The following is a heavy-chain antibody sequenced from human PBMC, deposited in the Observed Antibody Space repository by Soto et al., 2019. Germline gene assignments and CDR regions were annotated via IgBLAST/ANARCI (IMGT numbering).Heavy chain of an antibody. V-gene: IGHV3-23*01. J-gene: IGHJ4*02. D-gene: IGHD1-26*01. CDR2: ISGSGGST. Sequence: EVQLLESGGGLVQPGGSLRLSCAASGFTFSSYAMRWVRQAPGKGLEWVSAISGSGGSTYYADSVKGRFTISRDNSKNTLYLQMNSLRVEDTAVYYCARRDSGSYYDYWGQGTLVTVSS. CDR1: GFTFSSYA. CDR3: ARRDSGSYYDY.